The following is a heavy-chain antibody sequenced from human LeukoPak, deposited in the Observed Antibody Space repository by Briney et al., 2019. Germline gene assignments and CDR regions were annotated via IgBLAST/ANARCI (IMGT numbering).Heavy chain of an antibody. CDR2: INPNSGGT. Sequence: ASVKVSCKASGYTFTGYYIHWVRQAPGQGLEWMGWINPNSGGTNYAQKFQGRVTMTRDTSISTAYMELSRLKSDDTAVYYCARDGGIVGAAYFDYWGQGTLVTVSS. J-gene: IGHJ4*02. D-gene: IGHD1-26*01. CDR1: GYTFTGYY. V-gene: IGHV1-2*02. CDR3: ARDGGIVGAAYFDY.